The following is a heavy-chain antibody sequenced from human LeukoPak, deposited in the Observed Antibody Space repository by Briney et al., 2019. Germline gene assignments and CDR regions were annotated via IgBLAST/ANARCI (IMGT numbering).Heavy chain of an antibody. CDR3: AREIPDYDWAIFGVEPSRYYYYMDV. CDR1: GYTSTGYY. CDR2: INPNSGGT. V-gene: IGHV1-2*02. J-gene: IGHJ6*03. Sequence: ASVKVSCKASGYTSTGYYMHWVRQAPGQGLEWMGWINPNSGGTNYAQKFQGRVTMTRDTSISTAYMELSRLRSDDTAVYYCAREIPDYDWAIFGVEPSRYYYYMDVWGKGTTVTVSS. D-gene: IGHD3-3*01.